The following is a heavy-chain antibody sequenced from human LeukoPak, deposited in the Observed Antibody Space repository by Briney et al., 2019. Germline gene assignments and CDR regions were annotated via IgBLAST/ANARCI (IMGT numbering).Heavy chain of an antibody. CDR3: ARDPYYFASGSFP. CDR2: IYYSAST. D-gene: IGHD3-10*01. Sequence: IPSQTLSLTCTVSGGSISSSSYYWGWIRQPPGKGLEWIGSIYYSASTYYNPSLKSRVTISVDTSKNQFSLKLSSVTAADTAVYYCARDPYYFASGSFPWGQGTLVTVSS. V-gene: IGHV4-39*07. CDR1: GGSISSSSYY. J-gene: IGHJ4*02.